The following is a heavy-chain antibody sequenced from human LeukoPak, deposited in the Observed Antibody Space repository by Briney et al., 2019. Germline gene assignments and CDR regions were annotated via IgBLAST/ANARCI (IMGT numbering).Heavy chain of an antibody. CDR3: ARIGYSSSSFDY. Sequence: GGSLRLSCAASGFAFSNYWMSWVRQAPGKGLEWVANIKQDGSVKYYVDSLKGRFTISRDNAKNSVFLHMISLRAEDTAVYYCARIGYSSSSFDYWGQGTLVTVSS. CDR2: IKQDGSVK. CDR1: GFAFSNYW. D-gene: IGHD6-6*01. V-gene: IGHV3-7*01. J-gene: IGHJ4*02.